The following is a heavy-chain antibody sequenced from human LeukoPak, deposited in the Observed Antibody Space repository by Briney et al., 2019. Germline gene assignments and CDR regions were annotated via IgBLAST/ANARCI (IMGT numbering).Heavy chain of an antibody. V-gene: IGHV1-69*13. Sequence: SVKVSCKASGGTFSSYAISWVRQAPGQGLEWMGGIIPIFGTANYAQKFRGRVTITADESTSTAYMELSSLRSEDTAVYYCARGGGKGYYGSGSYYRTNWFDPWGQGTLVTVSS. J-gene: IGHJ5*02. CDR3: ARGGGKGYYGSGSYYRTNWFDP. CDR2: IIPIFGTA. CDR1: GGTFSSYA. D-gene: IGHD3-10*01.